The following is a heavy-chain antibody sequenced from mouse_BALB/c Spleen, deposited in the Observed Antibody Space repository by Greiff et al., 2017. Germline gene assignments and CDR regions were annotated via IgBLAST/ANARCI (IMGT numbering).Heavy chain of an antibody. V-gene: IGHV5-6-5*01. CDR3: ARGRGYYGYWYFDV. CDR1: GFTFSSYA. J-gene: IGHJ1*01. CDR2: ISSGGST. Sequence: DVMLVESGGGLVKPGGSLKLSCAASGFTFSSYAMSWVRQTPEKRLEWVASISSGGSTYYPDSVKGRFTISRDNARNILYLQMSSLRSEDTAMYYCARGRGYYGYWYFDVWGAGTTVTVSS. D-gene: IGHD1-1*01.